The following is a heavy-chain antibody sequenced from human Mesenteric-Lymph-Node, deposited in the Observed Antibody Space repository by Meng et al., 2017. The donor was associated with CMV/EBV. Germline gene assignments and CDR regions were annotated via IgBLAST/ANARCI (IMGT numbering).Heavy chain of an antibody. CDR3: ARDQSAMDV. V-gene: IGHV3-53*01. CDR2: IYTGGSI. CDR1: GFSVSSNS. J-gene: IGHJ6*02. Sequence: GESLKISCAASGFSVSSNSMSWVRQAPGKGLEWVSIIYTGGSIHYADSVKGRFTISRDNSKNTLYLQMNSLRAEDTAVYYCARDQSAMDVWGQGTTVTVSS.